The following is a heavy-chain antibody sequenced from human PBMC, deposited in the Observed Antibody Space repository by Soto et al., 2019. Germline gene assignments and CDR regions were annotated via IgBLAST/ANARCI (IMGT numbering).Heavy chain of an antibody. CDR1: GFTFSSYD. D-gene: IGHD4-17*01. V-gene: IGHV3-13*01. J-gene: IGHJ6*02. CDR3: ARDFTLGYGDYYYYGMDV. CDR2: IGTAGDT. Sequence: GGSLRLSCAASGFTFSSYDMHWVRQATGKGLEWVSAIGTAGDTYYPGSVKGRFTISRENAKNSLYLQMNSLRAEDTAVYYCARDFTLGYGDYYYYGMDVWGQGTTVTVSS.